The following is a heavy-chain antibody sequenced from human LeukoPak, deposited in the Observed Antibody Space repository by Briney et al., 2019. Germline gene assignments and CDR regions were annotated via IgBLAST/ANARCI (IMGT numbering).Heavy chain of an antibody. Sequence: GGSLRLSCAASGFTFSRYWMNWVRQAPGKGLEWVANIKHDGSEKYYVDSVKGRFTISRDNAKNLLYLQMNSLRAEDTAVYYCARELWFGFDYWGQGTLVTVSS. D-gene: IGHD3-10*01. J-gene: IGHJ4*02. CDR3: ARELWFGFDY. CDR2: IKHDGSEK. CDR1: GFTFSRYW. V-gene: IGHV3-7*01.